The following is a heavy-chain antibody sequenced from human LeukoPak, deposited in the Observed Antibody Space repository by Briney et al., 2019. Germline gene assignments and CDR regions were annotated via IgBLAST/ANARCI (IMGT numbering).Heavy chain of an antibody. CDR1: GGSFSGYY. Sequence: SETLSLTCAVYGGSFSGYYWSWIRQPPGKGLEWIGEINHSGSTNYNPSLKSRVTISVDTSKNQFSLKLSSVTAADTAVYYCASRAVDPTNLFDYWGQGTLVTVSS. CDR2: INHSGST. J-gene: IGHJ4*02. CDR3: ASRAVDPTNLFDY. V-gene: IGHV4-34*01. D-gene: IGHD2-15*01.